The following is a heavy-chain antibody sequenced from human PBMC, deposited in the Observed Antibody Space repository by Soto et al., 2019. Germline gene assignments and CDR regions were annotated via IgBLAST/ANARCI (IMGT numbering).Heavy chain of an antibody. D-gene: IGHD3-3*01. CDR3: ARVTHVGYDFWTPPGGWFDP. CDR2: IIPIFGTA. V-gene: IGHV1-69*13. Sequence: GASVKVSCKASGGTFSSYAISWVRQAPGQGLEWMGGIIPIFGTANYAQKFQGRVTITADESTSTAYMELSSLRSEDTAVYYCARVTHVGYDFWTPPGGWFDPWGQGTLVTVSS. J-gene: IGHJ5*02. CDR1: GGTFSSYA.